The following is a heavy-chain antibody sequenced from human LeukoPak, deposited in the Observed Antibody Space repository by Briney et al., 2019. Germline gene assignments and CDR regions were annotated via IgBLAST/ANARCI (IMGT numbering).Heavy chain of an antibody. V-gene: IGHV1-2*02. CDR1: GYTFTGYY. D-gene: IGHD6-19*01. J-gene: IGHJ4*02. CDR2: INPNSGGT. Sequence: ASVKVSCKASGYTFTGYYMHWVRQAPGQGLEWMGWINPNSGGTNYAQKFQGRVTITTDESTSTAYMELSSLRSEDTAVYYCARDPGIAVAGTLGPFDYWGQGTLVTVSS. CDR3: ARDPGIAVAGTLGPFDY.